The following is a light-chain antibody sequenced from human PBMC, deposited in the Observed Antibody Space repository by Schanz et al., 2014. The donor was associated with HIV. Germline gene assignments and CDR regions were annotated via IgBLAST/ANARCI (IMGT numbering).Light chain of an antibody. CDR1: SSNIGAGYD. CDR3: ASWDDSLRAYV. CDR2: TNT. J-gene: IGLJ1*01. V-gene: IGLV1-40*01. Sequence: QSVLTQPPSVSGAPGQKVTISCTGSSSNIGAGYDVHWYQQFPGTAPRLLISTNTDRPSGVPDRFSGSKSGTSGSLAITGLQAEDEAIYYCASWDDSLRAYVFGSGTKLTVL.